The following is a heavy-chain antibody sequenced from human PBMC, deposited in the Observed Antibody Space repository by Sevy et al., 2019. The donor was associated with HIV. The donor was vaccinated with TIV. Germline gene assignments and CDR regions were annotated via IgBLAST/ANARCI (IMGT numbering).Heavy chain of an antibody. CDR1: GFAFSNYA. D-gene: IGHD3-10*01. CDR2: LIGSGGST. CDR3: AKGGGGYVGFGGSWGYMDV. Sequence: GGSLRLSCAASGFAFSNYAMSWVRQTPGKGLEWVSALIGSGGSTYYADSVKGRFTISRDNSRNTLYLQMNSLRADDTAVYYCAKGGGGYVGFGGSWGYMDVWGEGTTVTVSS. J-gene: IGHJ6*03. V-gene: IGHV3-23*01.